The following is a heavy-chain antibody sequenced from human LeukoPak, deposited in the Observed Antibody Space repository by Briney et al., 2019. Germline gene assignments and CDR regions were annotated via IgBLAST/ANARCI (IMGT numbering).Heavy chain of an antibody. D-gene: IGHD1-1*01. J-gene: IGHJ4*02. CDR3: ARDPQSAQVERQVFDY. Sequence: ASVKVSCKASGYTFTGYYIHWVRQAPGQGLEWMVLINPNSGGTIYAQKFQGRVTMTRDTSISTAYMELSRLRSDDTAVYYCARDPQSAQVERQVFDYWGQGTLVTVSS. V-gene: IGHV1-2*02. CDR1: GYTFTGYY. CDR2: INPNSGGT.